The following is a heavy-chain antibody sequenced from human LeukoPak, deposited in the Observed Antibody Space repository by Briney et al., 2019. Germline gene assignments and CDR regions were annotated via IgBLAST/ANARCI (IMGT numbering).Heavy chain of an antibody. D-gene: IGHD6-13*01. V-gene: IGHV3-33*01. CDR2: IWYDGSNK. J-gene: IGHJ4*02. CDR3: ARLGSSWSFDY. Sequence: PGRSLRLSCAASGFTFGSYGMNWVRQAPGKGLEWVAVIWYDGSNKYYGDSVKGRFTISRDNSKNTVSLQMNSLRVEDTAVYYCARLGSSWSFDYWGQGTLVTVSS. CDR1: GFTFGSYG.